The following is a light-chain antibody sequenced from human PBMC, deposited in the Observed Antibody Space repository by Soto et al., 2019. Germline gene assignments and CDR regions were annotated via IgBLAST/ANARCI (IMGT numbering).Light chain of an antibody. J-gene: IGLJ3*02. CDR2: LNSDGSH. CDR1: SGHSSYA. CDR3: QTWGTGMRV. Sequence: QPVLTQSPSASASLGASVKLTCTLSSGHSSYAIAWHQQQPEKGPRYLMNLNSDGSHSKGDGISDRFSGSSSGAERYLTISSLQSEDEADYYCQTWGTGMRVFGGGTKVTVL. V-gene: IGLV4-69*01.